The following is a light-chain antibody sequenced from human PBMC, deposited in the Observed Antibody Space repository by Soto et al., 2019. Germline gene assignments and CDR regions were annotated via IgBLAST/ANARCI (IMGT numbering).Light chain of an antibody. V-gene: IGLV4-69*01. CDR1: SGHSSYA. CDR2: LNIDGSH. CDR3: QTWGTGIVV. J-gene: IGLJ2*01. Sequence: QPVLTQSPSASASLGASVKLTCTLSSGHSSYAIAWHQQQPEKGPRYLMKLNIDGSHTKGDGIPGRFSGSSSGAERYLTISSLQSEDEADYYCQTWGTGIVVFGGGTQLTVL.